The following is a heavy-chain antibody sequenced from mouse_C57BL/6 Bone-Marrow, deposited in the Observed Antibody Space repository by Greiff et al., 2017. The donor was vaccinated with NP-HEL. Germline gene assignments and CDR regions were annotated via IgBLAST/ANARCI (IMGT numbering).Heavy chain of an antibody. CDR1: GFTFSSYA. J-gene: IGHJ3*01. CDR2: ISDGGCYT. V-gene: IGHV5-4*03. Sequence: EVKVEESGGGLVKPGGSLKLSCAASGFTFSSYAMSWVRQTPEKRLEWVATISDGGCYTYYPDNVKGRFTISRDNAKNNLYLQMSQLKSEDTAMCYCARGGIGFAYWGQGTLVTVSA. CDR3: ARGGIGFAY.